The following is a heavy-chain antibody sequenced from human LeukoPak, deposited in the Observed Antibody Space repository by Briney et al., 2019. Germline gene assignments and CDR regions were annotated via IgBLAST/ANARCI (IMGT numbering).Heavy chain of an antibody. CDR3: AREIVGDGNFDC. D-gene: IGHD2-15*01. CDR2: IWQDGSNI. Sequence: GRTLRLSCETSGFTFINYGMHSVRQTPGKGLEWVPAIWQDGSNIFYADSVKGRFTISRDNTKNTLFLEMNSLRDEATALYYCAREIVGDGNFDCWGQGTLVTVSS. CDR1: GFTFINYG. J-gene: IGHJ4*02. V-gene: IGHV3-33*01.